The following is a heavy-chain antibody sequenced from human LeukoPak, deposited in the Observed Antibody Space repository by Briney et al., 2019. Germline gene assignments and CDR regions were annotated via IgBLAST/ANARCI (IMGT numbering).Heavy chain of an antibody. CDR2: IYYSGST. CDR1: GGSISGYF. J-gene: IGHJ4*02. CDR3: ARDKSADY. Sequence: SGTLSLTCTVSGGSISGYFWSWIRQPPGKGLEWIGHIYYSGSTTYNPSLKSRVTISVDTSKNRFSLKLSSVTAADTAVYYCARDKSADYWGQGTLITVSS. V-gene: IGHV4-59*01.